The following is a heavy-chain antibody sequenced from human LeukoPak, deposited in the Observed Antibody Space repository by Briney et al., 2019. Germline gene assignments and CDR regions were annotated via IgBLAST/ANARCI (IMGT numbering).Heavy chain of an antibody. CDR2: IYYSGST. J-gene: IGHJ6*02. CDR1: GGSISSYY. CDR3: ARATLGLGMDV. V-gene: IGHV4-59*01. Sequence: SETLPLTCTVSGGSISSYYWSWIRQPPGKGLEWIGYIYYSGSTNYNPSLKSRVTISVDTSKNQFSLKLSSVTAADTAVYYCARATLGLGMDVWGQGTTVTVSS.